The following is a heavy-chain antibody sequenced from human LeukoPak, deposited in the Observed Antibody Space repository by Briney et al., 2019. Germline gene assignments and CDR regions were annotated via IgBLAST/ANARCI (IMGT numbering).Heavy chain of an antibody. CDR2: IRYDGSNK. J-gene: IGHJ3*02. D-gene: IGHD3-22*01. Sequence: GGSLRLSCAASGFTFSSYGMHWVRQAPGKGLEWVAFIRYDGSNKYYADSVKGRFTISRDNAKNSLYLQMNSLRAEDTAVYYCAGHYDSSGYRVDVFDIWGQGTMVTVSS. V-gene: IGHV3-30*02. CDR1: GFTFSSYG. CDR3: AGHYDSSGYRVDVFDI.